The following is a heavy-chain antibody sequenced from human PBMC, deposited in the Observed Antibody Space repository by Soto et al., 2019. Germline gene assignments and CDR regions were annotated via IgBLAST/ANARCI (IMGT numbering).Heavy chain of an antibody. CDR2: IYYSGST. V-gene: IGHV4-59*08. CDR3: ARHSYSSVYFDY. CDR1: GGSISSYY. Sequence: SETLSLTCTVSGGSISSYYWSWIRQPPGKGLEWIGYIYYSGSTNYNPSLKSRVTISVDTSKNQFSLKLSSVTAADTAVYYCARHSYSSVYFDYWGQGTLVTVSS. J-gene: IGHJ4*02. D-gene: IGHD6-25*01.